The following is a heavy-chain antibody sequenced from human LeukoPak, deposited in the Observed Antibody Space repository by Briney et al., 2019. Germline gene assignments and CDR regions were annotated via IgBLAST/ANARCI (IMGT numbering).Heavy chain of an antibody. CDR3: ARDHVIVGDDAFDI. Sequence: ASVKVSCKASGYTFTSYGISWVRQAPGQGLEWMGWISAYNGNTNYAQKLQGRVTMTTDTSTSTAYMEPRSLRSDDTAVYYCARDHVIVGDDAFDIWGQGTMVTVSS. J-gene: IGHJ3*02. D-gene: IGHD3-22*01. CDR2: ISAYNGNT. V-gene: IGHV1-18*01. CDR1: GYTFTSYG.